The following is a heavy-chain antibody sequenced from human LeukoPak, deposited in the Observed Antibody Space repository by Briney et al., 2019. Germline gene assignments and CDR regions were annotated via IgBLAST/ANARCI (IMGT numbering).Heavy chain of an antibody. CDR3: ARGGMSGHHPVDY. V-gene: IGHV1-69*13. D-gene: IGHD3-3*01. CDR2: IIPIFGTA. J-gene: IGHJ4*02. CDR1: GYTFTSYY. Sequence: ASVKVSCKASGYTFTSYYMHWVRQAPGQGLEWMGGIIPIFGTANYAQKFQGRVTITADESTSTAYMELRSLRSDDTAVYYCARGGMSGHHPVDYWGQGTLVTVSS.